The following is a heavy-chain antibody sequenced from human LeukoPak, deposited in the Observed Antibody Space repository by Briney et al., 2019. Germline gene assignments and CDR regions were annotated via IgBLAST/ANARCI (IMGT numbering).Heavy chain of an antibody. J-gene: IGHJ4*02. CDR2: ISGSGGST. V-gene: IGHV3-23*01. D-gene: IGHD3-10*01. CDR3: AKDTMVRGVPFY. CDR1: GFTFSSYA. Sequence: GGSLRLSCAASGFTFSSYAMSWVRQAPGKGLEWVSAISGSGGSTYYADPVKGRFTISRDNSKNTLYLQMNSLRAEDTAVYYCAKDTMVRGVPFYWGQGTLVTVSS.